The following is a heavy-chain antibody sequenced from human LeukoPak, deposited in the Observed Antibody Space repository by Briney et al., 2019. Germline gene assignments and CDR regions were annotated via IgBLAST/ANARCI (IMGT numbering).Heavy chain of an antibody. J-gene: IGHJ4*02. CDR1: GGSFSGYY. Sequence: SETLSLTCAVYGGSFSGYYWSWIRQPPGKGLEWIGEINHSGSTNYNPSLKSRVTISVDTSKNQFSLKLSSVTAADTAVYYCARDGYSSSPFDYWGQGTLVTVSP. V-gene: IGHV4-34*01. CDR2: INHSGST. CDR3: ARDGYSSSPFDY. D-gene: IGHD6-13*01.